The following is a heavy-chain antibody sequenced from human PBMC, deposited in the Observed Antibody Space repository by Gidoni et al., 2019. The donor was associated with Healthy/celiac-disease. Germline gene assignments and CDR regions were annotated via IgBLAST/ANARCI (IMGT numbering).Heavy chain of an antibody. CDR3: AKSTQVVPAAVDY. CDR1: GFTFSSYA. J-gene: IGHJ4*02. CDR2: ISGSGGST. V-gene: IGHV3-23*01. D-gene: IGHD2-2*01. Sequence: VQLLESGGGLVQPGGSLRLSCAASGFTFSSYAMRWVRQAPGKGLELVSAISGSGGSTYYAYSVKGRFTISRDNSKNTLYLQMNSLRAEDTAVYYCAKSTQVVPAAVDYWGQGTLVTVSS.